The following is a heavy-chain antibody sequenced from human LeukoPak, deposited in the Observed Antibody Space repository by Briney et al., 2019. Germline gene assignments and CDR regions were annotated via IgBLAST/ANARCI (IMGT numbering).Heavy chain of an antibody. Sequence: GGSLRLSCAASGFTFSNYAMSWVRQAPGKGLEWVSTINDRGIATYYADSVKGRFTISRDNSKNTLSLQVSSLRAEDTAIYYCAKGLKTAVGPYKGYHYYMDVWGKETTVTVSS. CDR3: AKGLKTAVGPYKGYHYYMDV. J-gene: IGHJ6*03. CDR2: INDRGIAT. CDR1: GFTFSNYA. V-gene: IGHV3-23*01. D-gene: IGHD5-18*01.